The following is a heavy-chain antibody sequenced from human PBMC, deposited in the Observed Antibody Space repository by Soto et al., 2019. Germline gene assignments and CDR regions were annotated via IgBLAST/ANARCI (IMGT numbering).Heavy chain of an antibody. D-gene: IGHD2-15*01. Sequence: TSETLSLTCTVSGGSIISGYWSWIRQPPGKGLEWIGYISHSGNTNYNPSVKSRVTLSVDTPKNQFSLRLSSVTTADTTVYYCAGLRGYAGSPIDYWGQGTLVTVSS. CDR1: GGSIISGY. V-gene: IGHV4-59*01. CDR3: AGLRGYAGSPIDY. CDR2: ISHSGNT. J-gene: IGHJ4*02.